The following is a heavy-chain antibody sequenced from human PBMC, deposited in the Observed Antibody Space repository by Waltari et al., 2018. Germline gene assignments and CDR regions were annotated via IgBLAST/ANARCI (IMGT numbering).Heavy chain of an antibody. CDR3: AKDSGIAVVSYFDY. J-gene: IGHJ4*02. CDR2: ISWDGGST. CDR1: GFTFDDYA. Sequence: EVQLVESGGVVVQPGGSLRLSCAASGFTFDDYAMHWVRQAPGEGLEWVSLISWDGGSTYYADSVKGRFTISRDNSKNSLYLQMNSLRAEDTALYYCAKDSGIAVVSYFDYWGQGTLVTVSS. D-gene: IGHD6-19*01. V-gene: IGHV3-43D*04.